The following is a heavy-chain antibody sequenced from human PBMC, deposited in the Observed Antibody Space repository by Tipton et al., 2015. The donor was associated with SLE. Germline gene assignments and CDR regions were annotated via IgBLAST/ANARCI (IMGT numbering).Heavy chain of an antibody. D-gene: IGHD2/OR15-2a*01. CDR3: ARDFSEGGYDY. Sequence: SLRLSCAASGFTFSSYEMNWVRQAPGKGLEWVSYITSGGDTTYYADSVKGRFTISRDKSKNTVYLQMNSLRPDDTAVYYCARDFSEGGYDYWGQGTLVTVSS. CDR2: ITSGGDTT. CDR1: GFTFSSYE. V-gene: IGHV3-48*03. J-gene: IGHJ4*02.